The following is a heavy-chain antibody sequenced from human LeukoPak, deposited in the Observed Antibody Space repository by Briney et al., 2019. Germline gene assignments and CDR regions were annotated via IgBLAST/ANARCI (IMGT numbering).Heavy chain of an antibody. CDR1: GFTVSSNY. V-gene: IGHV3-53*01. Sequence: AGGSLRLSCAASGFTVSSNYMSWVRQAPGKGLEWASVIYSGGSTYYADSVEGRFTISRDNSKNTLYLQMNSLRAEDTAVYYCAREVCLDYWGQGTLVTVSS. D-gene: IGHD3-10*02. CDR3: AREVCLDY. CDR2: IYSGGST. J-gene: IGHJ4*02.